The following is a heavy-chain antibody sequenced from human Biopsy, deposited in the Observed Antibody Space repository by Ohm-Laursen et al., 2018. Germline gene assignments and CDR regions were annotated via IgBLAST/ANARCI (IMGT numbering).Heavy chain of an antibody. Sequence: ASVKVSCKASGYTFTGQYLHWVRQAPGQGLEWMGWITPDSGVTNYAQKFQGRVTMTRDTSISTAYMELSRLGSDDTAVYYCARDKYRSWNYFDNWGQGSLVTVSS. CDR2: ITPDSGVT. D-gene: IGHD6-19*01. CDR3: ARDKYRSWNYFDN. J-gene: IGHJ4*02. V-gene: IGHV1-2*02. CDR1: GYTFTGQY.